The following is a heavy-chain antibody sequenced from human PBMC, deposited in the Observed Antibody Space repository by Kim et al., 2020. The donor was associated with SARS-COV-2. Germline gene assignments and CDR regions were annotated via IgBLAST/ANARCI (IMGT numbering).Heavy chain of an antibody. CDR3: ARIGRALSSGWYSD. V-gene: IGHV3-72*01. J-gene: IGHJ4*02. CDR2: TRNKANSYTT. D-gene: IGHD6-19*01. CDR1: GFTFSDHY. Sequence: GGSLRLSCAASGFTFSDHYMDWVRQAPGKGLEWVGRTRNKANSYTTEYAASVKGRFTIKRDDSKNSLYLKMNSLKTEDTAVYYCARIGRALSSGWYSDWGQGTLVTVSS.